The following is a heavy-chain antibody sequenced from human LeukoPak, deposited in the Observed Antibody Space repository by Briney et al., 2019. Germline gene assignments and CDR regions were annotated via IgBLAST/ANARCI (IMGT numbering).Heavy chain of an antibody. CDR2: IYYSGST. Sequence: NPSVTLSLTWTVSVDSISSYDWSWIRKPPWKGLEWIGYIYYSGSTNYNPSLKSRVTISVDTSKNQFSLKLSSVTAADTAVYYCARDFSTRFDPWGQGTLVTVSS. CDR3: ARDFSTRFDP. CDR1: VDSISSYD. D-gene: IGHD2/OR15-2a*01. V-gene: IGHV4-59*01. J-gene: IGHJ5*02.